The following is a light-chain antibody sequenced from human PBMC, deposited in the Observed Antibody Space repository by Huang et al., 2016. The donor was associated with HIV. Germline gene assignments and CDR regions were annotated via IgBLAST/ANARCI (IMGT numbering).Light chain of an antibody. CDR2: GSS. CDR1: RSVSTN. CDR3: HQYNNWRLS. V-gene: IGKV3-15*01. Sequence: EIVMTQSPATLSVSPGQRVTLSCRANRSVSTNLAWYQQRHGQAPMLLIYGSSTRAPGIPARFSGSGSGTDFSLTISSLQSEDFALYYCHQYNNWRLSFGGGTRV. J-gene: IGKJ4*01.